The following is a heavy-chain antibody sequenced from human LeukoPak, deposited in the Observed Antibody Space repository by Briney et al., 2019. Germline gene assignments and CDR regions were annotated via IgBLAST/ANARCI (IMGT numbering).Heavy chain of an antibody. CDR3: ARTITIFGVHKGNWFDP. Sequence: SVKVSCKASGGTFSSYTISWVRQAPGQRLEWMGGIIPIFGTANYAQKFQGRVTITTDESTSTAYMELSSLRSEDTAVYYCARTITIFGVHKGNWFDPWGQGTLVTVSS. J-gene: IGHJ5*02. D-gene: IGHD3-3*01. CDR1: GGTFSSYT. CDR2: IIPIFGTA. V-gene: IGHV1-69*05.